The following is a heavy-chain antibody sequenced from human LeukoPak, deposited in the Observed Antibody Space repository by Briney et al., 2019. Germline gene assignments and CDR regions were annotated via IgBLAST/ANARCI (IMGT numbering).Heavy chain of an antibody. CDR2: INPILGIT. D-gene: IGHD4-17*01. CDR3: ARSIDYGDYEYYYGMDV. J-gene: IGHJ6*02. CDR1: GGTFSSYV. V-gene: IGHV1-69*04. Sequence: SVKVSCKASGGTFSSYVVSWVRQAPGQGLGWMVRINPILGITKYAQKFQGRVTTTADKSTSTAYMELTSLRSEDTAVYYCARSIDYGDYEYYYGMDVWGQGTTVTVSS.